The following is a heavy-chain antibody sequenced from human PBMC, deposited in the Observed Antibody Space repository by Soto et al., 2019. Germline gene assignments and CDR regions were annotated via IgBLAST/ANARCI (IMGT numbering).Heavy chain of an antibody. J-gene: IGHJ3*02. D-gene: IGHD2-15*01. V-gene: IGHV3-23*01. Sequence: EVQLLESGGGLVQPGGSLRLSCAASGFTFSSYAMSWVRQAPGKGLEWVSAISGSGGSTYYADSVQGRFTISRDNSKNTLYLQMNSLRAEDTAVYYCAKVPYCSGGSCYSDAFDIWGQGTMVTVSS. CDR1: GFTFSSYA. CDR3: AKVPYCSGGSCYSDAFDI. CDR2: ISGSGGST.